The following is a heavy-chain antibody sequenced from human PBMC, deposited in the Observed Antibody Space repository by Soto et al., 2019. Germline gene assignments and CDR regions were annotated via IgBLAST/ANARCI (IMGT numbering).Heavy chain of an antibody. V-gene: IGHV3-30-3*01. Sequence: GGSLRLSCAASGFTFSSYAMHWVRQAPGKGLEWVAVISYDGSNKYYADSVKGRFTISRDNSKNTLYLQMNSLRAEDTAVYYCARDATPLHYSDSVGPDYWGQGTLVTVSS. CDR3: ARDATPLHYSDSVGPDY. CDR1: GFTFSSYA. J-gene: IGHJ4*02. D-gene: IGHD3-22*01. CDR2: ISYDGSNK.